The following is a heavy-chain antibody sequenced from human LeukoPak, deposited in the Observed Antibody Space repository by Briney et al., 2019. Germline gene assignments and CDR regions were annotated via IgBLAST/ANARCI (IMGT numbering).Heavy chain of an antibody. J-gene: IGHJ4*02. D-gene: IGHD3-3*01. V-gene: IGHV3-21*01. CDR2: ITSSSHI. CDR3: ARVRSGYYFLSDW. CDR1: GFTFSTYS. Sequence: GGSLRLSCTASGFTFSTYSMTWVRQAPGRGLEWVSSITSSSHIYYADTVKGRFTISRDNAKNSLYLQMNSLRAEDTAVYYCARVRSGYYFLSDWWGQGTLVTVSS.